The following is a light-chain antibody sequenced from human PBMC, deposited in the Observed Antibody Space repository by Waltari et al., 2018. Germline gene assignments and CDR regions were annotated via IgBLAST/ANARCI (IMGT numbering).Light chain of an antibody. CDR3: QSYDTSLGVV. CDR1: WSNIGAGYD. CDR2: GVN. V-gene: IGLV1-40*01. J-gene: IGLJ2*01. Sequence: QSVLTQPPSVSGAPGQRVTISCTGSWSNIGAGYDVHGYQQLPGKAPTLLIYGVNTRPPGVPDRFFGSKSGSSASLAIPGLQPEDEADYYCQSYDTSLGVVFGGGTKVTVL.